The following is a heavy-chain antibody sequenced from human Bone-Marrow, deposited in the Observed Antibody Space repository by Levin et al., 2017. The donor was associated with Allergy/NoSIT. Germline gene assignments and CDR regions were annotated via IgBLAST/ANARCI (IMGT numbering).Heavy chain of an antibody. D-gene: IGHD1-20*01. Sequence: GESLKISCKASGYTFTVHYIHWLRQVPGQQPECMGWIDPTRGNSKVAQKFQGRVTMTRDTSISVVYMDLSSLRSDDTAVSYCARVYITADFWGQGTLVTVSS. CDR3: ARVYITADF. J-gene: IGHJ4*02. CDR1: GYTFTVHY. V-gene: IGHV1-2*02. CDR2: IDPTRGNS.